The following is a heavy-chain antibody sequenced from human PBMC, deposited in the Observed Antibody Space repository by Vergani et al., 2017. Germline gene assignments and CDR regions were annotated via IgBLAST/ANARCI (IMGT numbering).Heavy chain of an antibody. CDR1: GGTFSSYT. J-gene: IGHJ5*02. CDR3: ARVALQFGQNNWCDP. CDR2: IIPILGIA. Sequence: QVQLVQSGAEVKKPGSSVKVSCKASGGTFSSYTISWVRQAPGQGLEWMGRIIPILGIANYAQKFQGRVTITADKSTSTAYMELSSLRSEDTAVYYCARVALQFGQNNWCDPWGQGTLVTVSS. V-gene: IGHV1-69*02. D-gene: IGHD4-11*01.